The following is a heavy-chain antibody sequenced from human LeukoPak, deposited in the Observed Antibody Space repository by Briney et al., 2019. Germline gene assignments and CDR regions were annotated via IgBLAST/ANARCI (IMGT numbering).Heavy chain of an antibody. CDR3: ARSPVPEIAEAGTSIFFDY. D-gene: IGHD6-19*01. J-gene: IGHJ4*02. CDR2: ISAYNGNT. Sequence: GASVKVSCKASGYTFTSYGISWVRQAPGQGLEWMGWISAYNGNTNYAQKLQGRVTMTTDTSTSTAYMELRSLRSDDTAVYYCARSPVPEIAEAGTSIFFDYWGQGTLVTVSS. CDR1: GYTFTSYG. V-gene: IGHV1-18*01.